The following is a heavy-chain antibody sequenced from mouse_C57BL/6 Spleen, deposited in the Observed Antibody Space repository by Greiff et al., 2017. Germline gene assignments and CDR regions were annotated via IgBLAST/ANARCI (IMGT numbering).Heavy chain of an antibody. D-gene: IGHD2-5*01. CDR1: GYAFSSYW. Sequence: VKLVESGAELVKPGASVKISCKASGYAFSSYWMNWVKQRPGKGLEWIGQIYPGDGDTNYNGKFKGKATLTADKSSSTAYMQLSSLTSEDSAVYFCARSGSNYVAMDYWGQGTSVTVSS. CDR2: IYPGDGDT. V-gene: IGHV1-80*01. CDR3: ARSGSNYVAMDY. J-gene: IGHJ4*01.